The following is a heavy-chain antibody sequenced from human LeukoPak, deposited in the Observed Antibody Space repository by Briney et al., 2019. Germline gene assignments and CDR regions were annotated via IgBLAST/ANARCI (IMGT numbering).Heavy chain of an antibody. V-gene: IGHV1-24*01. Sequence: ASVKVSCKVSGYTLTELSMHWVRQAPGKGLEWMGGFDPEDGETIYAQKFQGRVTMTEDTSTDTAYMELSSLRSEDTAVYYCATDAQAAATPYYYYGMDVWGQGPTVTVSS. CDR3: ATDAQAAATPYYYYGMDV. CDR1: GYTLTELS. J-gene: IGHJ6*02. D-gene: IGHD2-15*01. CDR2: FDPEDGET.